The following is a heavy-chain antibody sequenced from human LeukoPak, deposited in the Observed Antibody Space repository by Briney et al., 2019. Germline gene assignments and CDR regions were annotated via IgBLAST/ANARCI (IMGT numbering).Heavy chain of an antibody. CDR1: GGSISSRTYY. CDR3: ARGPSKYSSSSFGY. V-gene: IGHV4-39*01. CDR2: IYYTGST. Sequence: SETLSLTCTVSGGSISSRTYYWGWIRQPPGKGLEWIGSIYYTGSTYYNPSLKSRVTISVDPSKIQFSLKVRSMTAADTAIYYCARGPSKYSSSSFGYWGQGTLVTVSS. J-gene: IGHJ4*02. D-gene: IGHD6-6*01.